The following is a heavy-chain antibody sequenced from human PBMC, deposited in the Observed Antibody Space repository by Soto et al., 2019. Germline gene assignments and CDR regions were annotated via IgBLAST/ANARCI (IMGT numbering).Heavy chain of an antibody. CDR1: GGTFNSYL. V-gene: IGHV1-69*01. CDR3: ARGDSSTWYF. J-gene: IGHJ4*02. D-gene: IGHD6-19*01. Sequence: QEQLVQSGAEVKMPGSSVRVSCKAPGGTFNSYLISWVRQAPGQGLEWMGGIIPIFGTPDYAQKFQGRLTISADESTSTAYMELSSLRSEDTAVYYCARGDSSTWYFWGQGTLVTVSS. CDR2: IIPIFGTP.